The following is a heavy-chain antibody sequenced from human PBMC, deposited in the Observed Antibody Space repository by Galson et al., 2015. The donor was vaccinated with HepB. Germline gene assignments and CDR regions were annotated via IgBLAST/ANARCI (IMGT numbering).Heavy chain of an antibody. CDR2: IYPRDSDT. CDR3: AMVRDWNSVH. D-gene: IGHD1-7*01. J-gene: IGHJ4*02. Sequence: QSGAEVKKPGESLKISCEVSGYRFTDYWIGWVRQKAGKGLEWMGIIYPRDSDTRNSPSFQGQVTISADKSISTTFLQWSSLKASVTAVYDCAMVRDWNSVHWGQGTRVTVSS. V-gene: IGHV5-51*03. CDR1: GYRFTDYW.